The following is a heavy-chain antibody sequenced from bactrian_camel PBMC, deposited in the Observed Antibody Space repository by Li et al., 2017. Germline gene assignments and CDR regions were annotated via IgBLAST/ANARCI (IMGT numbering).Heavy chain of an antibody. CDR3: AAARGWVRGLDSRSYIY. CDR1: GFTFDDSD. V-gene: IGHV3S63*01. CDR2: ISSDGNT. J-gene: IGHJ4*01. D-gene: IGHD5*01. Sequence: VQLVESGGASVQAGGSLRLSCTASGFTFDDSDMHWYRQAPGTECELVSTISSDGNTYYADSVKGRFTISRDNAKNTVYLQMDSLKPEDTAMYYCAAARGWVRGLDSRSYIYWGKGTQVTVS.